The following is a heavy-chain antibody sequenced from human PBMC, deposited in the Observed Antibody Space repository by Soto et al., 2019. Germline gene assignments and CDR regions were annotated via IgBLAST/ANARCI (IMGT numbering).Heavy chain of an antibody. Sequence: GGSLRLSCAASGFTFSSYGMHWVRQAPGKGLEWVAVISYDGSNKYYADSVKGRFTISRDNSKNTLYLQMNSLRAEDTAVYYCAKDQRDYYGSGSYSSLYYYYGMDVWGQGTTVTVSS. CDR1: GFTFSSYG. D-gene: IGHD3-10*01. CDR2: ISYDGSNK. CDR3: AKDQRDYYGSGSYSSLYYYYGMDV. J-gene: IGHJ6*02. V-gene: IGHV3-30*18.